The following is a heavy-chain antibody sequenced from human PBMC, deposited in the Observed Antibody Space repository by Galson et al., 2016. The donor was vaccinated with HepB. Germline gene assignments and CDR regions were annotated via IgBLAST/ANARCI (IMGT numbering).Heavy chain of an antibody. D-gene: IGHD1-26*01. J-gene: IGHJ4*02. CDR3: ARDAVGFDF. Sequence: SVKVSCKASGYSFSTYYIHWVRQAPGQGLEWTGRINPNSGDTHCGQKFQGRVTMTRDTSITTVYMEVRRLRSDDTATYYCARDAVGFDFWGQGTLVTVSS. CDR2: INPNSGDT. CDR1: GYSFSTYY. V-gene: IGHV1-2*06.